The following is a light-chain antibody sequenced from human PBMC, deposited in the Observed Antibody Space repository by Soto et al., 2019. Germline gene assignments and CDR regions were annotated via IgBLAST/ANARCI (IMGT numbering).Light chain of an antibody. Sequence: DIQMTQSPSSLSASVGDRVTITCRASQSISSYLNWYQQKPGKAPKLLIYAASSLQSGVPSRFSGSGAGTEFTLTISSLQPEDFATYYCQQSYSTPCTFDQGTPGEIK. CDR1: QSISSY. V-gene: IGKV1-39*01. CDR2: AAS. CDR3: QQSYSTPCT. J-gene: IGKJ1*01.